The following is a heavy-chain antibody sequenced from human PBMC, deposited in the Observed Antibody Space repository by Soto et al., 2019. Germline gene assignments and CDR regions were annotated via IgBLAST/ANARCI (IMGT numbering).Heavy chain of an antibody. CDR1: GGSFSGYY. D-gene: IGHD3-3*01. J-gene: IGHJ4*02. Sequence: SETLSLTCAVDGGSFSGYYWSWIRQPPGKGLEWIGEINHSGSTNYNPSLKSRVTISVDTSKNQFSLKLSSVTAADTAVYYCARGLYGFWSGYQQYYFDYWGQGTLVTSPQ. CDR3: ARGLYGFWSGYQQYYFDY. CDR2: INHSGST. V-gene: IGHV4-34*01.